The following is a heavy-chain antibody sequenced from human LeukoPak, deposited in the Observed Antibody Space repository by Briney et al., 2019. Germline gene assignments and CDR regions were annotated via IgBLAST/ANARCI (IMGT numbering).Heavy chain of an antibody. Sequence: PSETLSLTCSVSGGSITSSNYYWGWIRQPPGKGLEWIANVYYNGNTYYSPSLKSRITISVDVSKNQFSLKLSSVTAADTAVYYCASTRPDCGGNSSRWKYFQHWGQGTLVTVSS. CDR1: GGSITSSNYY. CDR3: ASTRPDCGGNSSRWKYFQH. V-gene: IGHV4-39*07. J-gene: IGHJ1*01. D-gene: IGHD4-23*01. CDR2: VYYNGNT.